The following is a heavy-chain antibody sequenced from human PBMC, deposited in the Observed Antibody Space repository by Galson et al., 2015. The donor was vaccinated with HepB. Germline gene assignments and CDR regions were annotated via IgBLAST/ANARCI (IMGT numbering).Heavy chain of an antibody. D-gene: IGHD2-2*01. Sequence: SLRLSCAGSGLTFSGSAMHWVRQTSGKGLEWIRRIGSNANNYATAYKASVKGRFTISRDDSKNTAYLQMNSLRTEDTAAYYCTRLGDPSGYSSSWGQGTLVTVSS. J-gene: IGHJ4*02. CDR3: TRLGDPSGYSSS. CDR1: GLTFSGSA. CDR2: IGSNANNYAT. V-gene: IGHV3-73*01.